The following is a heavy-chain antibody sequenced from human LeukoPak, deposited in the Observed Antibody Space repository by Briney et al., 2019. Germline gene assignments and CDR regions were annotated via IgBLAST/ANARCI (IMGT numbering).Heavy chain of an antibody. D-gene: IGHD2-15*01. CDR2: IYHSGST. CDR3: ARALGYCSGGSCYSDY. CDR1: GGSISSGGYS. V-gene: IGHV4-30-2*01. Sequence: SQTLSLTCAVSGGSISSGGYSWSWIRQPPGKGLEWIGYIYHSGSTYYNPSLKSRVTISVDRSKNQFSLKLSSVTAADTAVYYCARALGYCSGGSCYSDYWGQGTLVTVSS. J-gene: IGHJ4*02.